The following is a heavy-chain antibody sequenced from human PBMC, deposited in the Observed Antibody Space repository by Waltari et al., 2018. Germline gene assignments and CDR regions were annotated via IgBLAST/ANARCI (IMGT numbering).Heavy chain of an antibody. CDR2: IWYDGSNK. V-gene: IGHV3-33*01. J-gene: IGHJ6*02. Sequence: QVQLVESGGGVVQPGRSLRLSCAASGFTFSSYGMHWVRQAPGKGLGWVAVIWYDGSNKYYADSGKGRFTISRDNSKNTLYLQMNSLRAEDTAVYYCAREEGSGSYSFYYYYGMDVWGQGTTVTVSS. CDR3: AREEGSGSYSFYYYYGMDV. CDR1: GFTFSSYG. D-gene: IGHD6-6*01.